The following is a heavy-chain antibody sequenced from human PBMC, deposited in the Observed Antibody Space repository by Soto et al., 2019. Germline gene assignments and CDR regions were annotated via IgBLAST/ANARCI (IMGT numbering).Heavy chain of an antibody. CDR2: FYYTGGT. Sequence: QVQLQESGPGLVKPSQTLSLTCTVSGDAINSGGYYWSWIRQHPGKSLEWLGYFYYTGGTYYNPPLRSRATTSQDVAKSQVSLKLTSMNAADTAMYYCARQIHGCDGKLHGRYFDYWAQGTLVTVSS. CDR3: ARQIHGCDGKLHGRYFDY. V-gene: IGHV4-31*03. CDR1: GDAINSGGYY. J-gene: IGHJ4*02. D-gene: IGHD5-12*01.